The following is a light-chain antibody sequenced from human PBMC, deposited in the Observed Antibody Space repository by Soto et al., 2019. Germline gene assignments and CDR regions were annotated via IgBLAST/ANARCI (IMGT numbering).Light chain of an antibody. CDR1: SSDVCGYNS. Sequence: QSALTQPASVSGSPGQSITISCTGTSSDVCGYNSVSWYQQHPGKAPKLIIYEVTNRPSGVSSRFSASKSDNTASLTISGLQAEDEADYYCTSYTPTITLGSVFGTGTKVTVL. CDR2: EVT. J-gene: IGLJ1*01. V-gene: IGLV2-14*01. CDR3: TSYTPTITLGSV.